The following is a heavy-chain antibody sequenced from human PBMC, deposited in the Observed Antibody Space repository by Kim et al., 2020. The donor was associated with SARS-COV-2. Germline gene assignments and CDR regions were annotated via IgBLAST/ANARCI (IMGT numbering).Heavy chain of an antibody. CDR2: ISGSGGST. CDR1: GFTFSSYA. D-gene: IGHD4-4*01. Sequence: GGSLRLSCAASGFTFSSYAMSWVRQAPGKGLEWVSAISGSGGSTYYADSVKGRFTISRDNSKNTLYLQMNSLRAEDTAVYYCTSFSNSNYRPDYYYYGMDVWGQGTTVTVSS. J-gene: IGHJ6*02. V-gene: IGHV3-23*01. CDR3: TSFSNSNYRPDYYYYGMDV.